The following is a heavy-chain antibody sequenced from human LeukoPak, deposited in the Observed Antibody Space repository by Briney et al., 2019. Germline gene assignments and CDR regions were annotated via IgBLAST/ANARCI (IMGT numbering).Heavy chain of an antibody. CDR2: ISHEGTEK. Sequence: GGSLRLSYAASEFIFSSYAIHWVRQAPGTGLEWVAFISHEGTEKYFADSVKGRFTISRDSSKNTLYLQMNSLRDEDTAVYYCATDRGWFFDNWGQGTLVTVAS. CDR3: ATDRGWFFDN. V-gene: IGHV3-30*04. CDR1: EFIFSSYA. D-gene: IGHD2-15*01. J-gene: IGHJ4*02.